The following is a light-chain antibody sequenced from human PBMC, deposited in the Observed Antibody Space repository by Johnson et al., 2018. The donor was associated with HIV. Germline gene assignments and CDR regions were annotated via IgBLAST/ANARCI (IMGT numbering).Light chain of an antibody. V-gene: IGLV1-51*02. CDR2: KND. CDR1: SSDMGNYA. J-gene: IGLJ1*01. Sequence: QSVLTQPPSVSAAPGQKVTISCSGSSSDMGNYAVSWYQQLPGTAPKLLIYKNDQRPSGIPDRFSGSKSGTSAALGITGLQTGDEADYYCATWDRSLTIGGVFGTGTKVTVL. CDR3: ATWDRSLTIGGV.